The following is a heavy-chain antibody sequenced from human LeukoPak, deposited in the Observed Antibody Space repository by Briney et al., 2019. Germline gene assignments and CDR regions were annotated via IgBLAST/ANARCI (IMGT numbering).Heavy chain of an antibody. Sequence: PGGSLRLSCAASGFTFSSYSMNWVRQAPGKGLEWVSSISSSSSYIYYADSVKGRFTISRDNAKNSLYLQMNSLRAEDTAVYYCARDGSSSSPTGDYWGQGTLVTVSS. D-gene: IGHD1-26*01. CDR2: ISSSSSYI. CDR1: GFTFSSYS. V-gene: IGHV3-21*01. J-gene: IGHJ4*02. CDR3: ARDGSSSSPTGDY.